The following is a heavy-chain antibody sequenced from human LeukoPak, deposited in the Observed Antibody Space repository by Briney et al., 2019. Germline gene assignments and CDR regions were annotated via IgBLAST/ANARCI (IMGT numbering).Heavy chain of an antibody. J-gene: IGHJ4*02. CDR2: ISGSGGST. D-gene: IGHD1-26*01. V-gene: IGHV3-23*01. CDR1: GFTFSSYR. CDR3: AKGDTTWELPHDY. Sequence: GGSLRLSCAVSGFTFSSYRMNWVRQAPGKGLEWVSSISGSGGSTSYADSVKGRFTISRDNSKNTLYLQMNSLRVEDTAVYYCAKGDTTWELPHDYWGQGTLVTVSS.